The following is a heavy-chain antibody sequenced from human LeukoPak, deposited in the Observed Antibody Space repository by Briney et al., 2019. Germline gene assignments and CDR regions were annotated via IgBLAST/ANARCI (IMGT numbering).Heavy chain of an antibody. D-gene: IGHD2-2*01. CDR3: AGEGGCSSTSCDKRDAFDI. CDR2: INPNSGGT. CDR1: GYTFTGYY. Sequence: ASVKVSCKASGYTFTGYYIHWVRQAPGQGLEWMGWINPNSGGTNYAQKFQGRVTMTRDASISTAYMELSRLRSDDTAVYYCAGEGGCSSTSCDKRDAFDIWGQGTMVTVSS. V-gene: IGHV1-2*02. J-gene: IGHJ3*02.